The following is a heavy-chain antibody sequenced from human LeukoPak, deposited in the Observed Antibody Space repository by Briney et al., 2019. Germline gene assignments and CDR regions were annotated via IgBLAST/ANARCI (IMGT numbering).Heavy chain of an antibody. Sequence: GGSLRLSCAATGFTFSRSAMTWVRQGPGTGLEFVASIIYSGGATYYADSVKGRFTISRDNSKNTLYLQMNSLRAEDTALYYCAKDGLYYDGSEHVYYFDSWGQGTLVTVSS. J-gene: IGHJ4*02. CDR1: GFTFSRSA. V-gene: IGHV3-23*01. D-gene: IGHD3-22*01. CDR2: IIYSGGAT. CDR3: AKDGLYYDGSEHVYYFDS.